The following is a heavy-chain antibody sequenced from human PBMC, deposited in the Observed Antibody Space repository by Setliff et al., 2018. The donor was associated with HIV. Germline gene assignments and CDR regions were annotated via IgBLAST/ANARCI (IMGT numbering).Heavy chain of an antibody. CDR1: GFTFDDYG. CDR2: VNWHGSST. V-gene: IGHV3-20*04. J-gene: IGHJ6*03. D-gene: IGHD5-18*01. CDR3: ARADAGMAYMDV. Sequence: PGGSLRLSCSASGFTFDDYGMSWVRQAPGKGLEWVSGVNWHGSSTGYADSVKGRFVISRDNARNSLYLQMNSLRAEDTALYYCARADAGMAYMDVWGKGTTVTVSS.